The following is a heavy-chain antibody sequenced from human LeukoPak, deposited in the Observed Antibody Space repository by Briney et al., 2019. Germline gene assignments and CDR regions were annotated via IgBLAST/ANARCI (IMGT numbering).Heavy chain of an antibody. D-gene: IGHD5/OR15-5a*01. CDR1: GFTFSSYS. Sequence: GGSLRLSCAASGFTFSSYSMNWVRRAPGKGLEWVSSISSSSSYIYYADSVKGRFTISRDNAKNPLYLQMNSLRAEDTAVYYCARTIYDGKHYFDYWGQGTLVTVSS. CDR3: ARTIYDGKHYFDY. CDR2: ISSSSSYI. V-gene: IGHV3-21*01. J-gene: IGHJ4*02.